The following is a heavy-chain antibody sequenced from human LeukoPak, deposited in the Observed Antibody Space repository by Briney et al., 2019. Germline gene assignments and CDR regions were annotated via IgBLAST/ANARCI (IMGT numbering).Heavy chain of an antibody. Sequence: GGSLRLSCAASGFTFDDYGMSWVRQAPGKGLEWVSGINWNGGSTGYADSVKGRITISRDNAKNSLYLQMNSLRAEDTALYYCARVSYDSSGYDYWGQGTLVTVSS. CDR2: INWNGGST. D-gene: IGHD3-22*01. CDR1: GFTFDDYG. CDR3: ARVSYDSSGYDY. J-gene: IGHJ4*02. V-gene: IGHV3-20*04.